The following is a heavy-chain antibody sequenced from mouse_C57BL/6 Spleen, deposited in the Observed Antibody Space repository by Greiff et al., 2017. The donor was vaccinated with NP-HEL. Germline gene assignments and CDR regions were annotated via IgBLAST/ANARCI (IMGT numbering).Heavy chain of an antibody. V-gene: IGHV5-17*01. CDR2: ISSGSSTI. CDR3: ARVVTTTADWFAY. Sequence: DVHLVESGGGLVKPGGSLKLSCAASGFTFSDYGMHWVRQAPEKGLEWVAYISSGSSTIYYADTVKGRFTISRDNAKNTLFLQMTSLRSEDTAMYYCARVVTTTADWFAYWGQGTLVTVSA. J-gene: IGHJ3*01. D-gene: IGHD2-2*01. CDR1: GFTFSDYG.